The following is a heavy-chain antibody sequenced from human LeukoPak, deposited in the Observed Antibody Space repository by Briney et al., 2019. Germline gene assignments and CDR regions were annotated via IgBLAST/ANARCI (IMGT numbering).Heavy chain of an antibody. CDR1: GFSFGGSG. J-gene: IGHJ4*02. Sequence: PGGSLRLAFAGSGFSFGGSGMHWFSQPPGKGPEWVAVIAYDGSRAFSADSVKGRFTISRDNSKNTMSVQMDDLRAEDTAVYYCTRYNDGHFDYWGQGTLVTVSS. V-gene: IGHV3-33*01. CDR3: TRYNDGHFDY. D-gene: IGHD3-3*01. CDR2: IAYDGSRA.